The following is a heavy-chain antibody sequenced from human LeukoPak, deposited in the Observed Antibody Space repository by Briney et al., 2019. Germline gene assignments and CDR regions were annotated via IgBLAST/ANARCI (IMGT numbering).Heavy chain of an antibody. CDR2: ISGSGGST. D-gene: IGHD6-19*01. J-gene: IGHJ4*02. Sequence: GGSLRLSCAASGFTFSSYAMSWVRQAPGKGLEWVSTISGSGGSTYYADSVKGRFTISRDNSKNTLYLQMNSLRAEDTAVYYCATGYSSGWYFFDYWGQGTLVTVSS. CDR3: ATGYSSGWYFFDY. V-gene: IGHV3-23*01. CDR1: GFTFSSYA.